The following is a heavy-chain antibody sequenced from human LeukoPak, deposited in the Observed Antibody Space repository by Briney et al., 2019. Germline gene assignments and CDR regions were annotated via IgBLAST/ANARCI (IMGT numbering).Heavy chain of an antibody. CDR1: GFNFNYFA. V-gene: IGHV3-23*01. CDR2: IGDSGSGG. CDR3: SRIKYGGNSGYHFDY. D-gene: IGHD4-23*01. Sequence: GGSLRLSCSASGFNFNYFAMSWIRQAPGRRLEWVSTIGDSGSGGSYADSVRGRFTISRDNSKNIVYLQMHSLRVDDSAVYYCSRIKYGGNSGYHFDYWGQGTLVTVSS. J-gene: IGHJ4*02.